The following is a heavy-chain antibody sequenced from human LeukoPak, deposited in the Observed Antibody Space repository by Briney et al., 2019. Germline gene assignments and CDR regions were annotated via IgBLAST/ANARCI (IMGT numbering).Heavy chain of an antibody. CDR1: GFTFSSYW. Sequence: GGSLRLSCAASGFTFSSYWMHWVRQVPGKGLVWVSRINSDGSSASSADSVKGRFTISRDNAKNTLYLQMNSLTVEDTAVYYCARTKDYYDSSGCFDYWGQGTLVTVSS. CDR3: ARTKDYYDSSGCFDY. V-gene: IGHV3-74*01. D-gene: IGHD3-22*01. CDR2: INSDGSSA. J-gene: IGHJ4*02.